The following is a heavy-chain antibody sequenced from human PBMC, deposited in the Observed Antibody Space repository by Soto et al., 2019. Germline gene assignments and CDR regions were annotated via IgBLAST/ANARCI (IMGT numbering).Heavy chain of an antibody. CDR2: INPSGGST. Sequence: ASVKVSCKASGYTFTSYYMHWVRQAPGQGLEWMGIINPSGGSTSYAQKFQGRVTMTRDTSKNQFSLKLSSVTAADTAVYYCARQIGSLGGRQQLNFEYWGQGTLVTVSS. V-gene: IGHV1-46*01. J-gene: IGHJ4*02. CDR3: ARQIGSLGGRQQLNFEY. D-gene: IGHD6-13*01. CDR1: GYTFTSYY.